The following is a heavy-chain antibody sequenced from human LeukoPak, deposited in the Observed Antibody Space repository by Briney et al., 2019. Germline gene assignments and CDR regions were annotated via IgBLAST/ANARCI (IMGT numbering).Heavy chain of an antibody. Sequence: SVKVSCKASGGTFSTHAISWVRQAPGQGLEWMGGTIPIFGATNYTQRFQGRLTITTVESTTTAYMELTSLRVEDTAVYFCAGGDLFNYYMDVWGQGTSVTVFS. J-gene: IGHJ6*03. CDR1: GGTFSTHA. D-gene: IGHD4-17*01. CDR2: TIPIFGAT. V-gene: IGHV1-69*05. CDR3: AGGDLFNYYMDV.